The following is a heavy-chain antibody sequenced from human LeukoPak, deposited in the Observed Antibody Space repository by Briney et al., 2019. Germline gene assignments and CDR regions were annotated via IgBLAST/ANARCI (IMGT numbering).Heavy chain of an antibody. Sequence: LSCAASGFTFSTXXXHWVRQAPGKXLVWVSRINTDGSSTTYADSVRGRFTISRDNAKNTVYLQMNSLRAEDTALYYCARYRDSVPDYWGQGTLVTVSS. CDR2: INTDGSST. J-gene: IGHJ4*02. V-gene: IGHV3-74*01. CDR1: GFTFSTXX. CDR3: ARYRDSVPDY. D-gene: IGHD2-21*02.